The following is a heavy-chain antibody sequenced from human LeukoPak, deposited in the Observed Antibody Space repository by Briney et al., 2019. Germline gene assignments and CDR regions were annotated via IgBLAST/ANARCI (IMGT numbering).Heavy chain of an antibody. J-gene: IGHJ4*02. Sequence: ASVKVSCEASGGTFSSYAISWVRQAPGQGLEWMGGIIPIFGTANYAQKFQGRVTITADESTSTAYMELSSLRSEDTAVYYCARGARGYSYVHFDYWGQGTLVTVSS. D-gene: IGHD5-18*01. V-gene: IGHV1-69*13. CDR3: ARGARGYSYVHFDY. CDR2: IIPIFGTA. CDR1: GGTFSSYA.